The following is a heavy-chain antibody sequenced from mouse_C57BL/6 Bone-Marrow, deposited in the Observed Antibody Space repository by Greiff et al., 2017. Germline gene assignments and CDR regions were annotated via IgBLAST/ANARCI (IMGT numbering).Heavy chain of an antibody. J-gene: IGHJ3*01. CDR1: GFTFSSSG. V-gene: IGHV5-6*01. CDR2: ISSGGSYN. Sequence: EVMLVESGGDLVKPGGSLKLSCAASGFTFSSSGMSWVRQTPDKRLEWVATISSGGSYNYYPDSVKGRFTFSRDNAKNTLYLQMSSLKAADTAMYYFAIQGNWDGDWGQGTLVTVSA. D-gene: IGHD4-1*01. CDR3: AIQGNWDGD.